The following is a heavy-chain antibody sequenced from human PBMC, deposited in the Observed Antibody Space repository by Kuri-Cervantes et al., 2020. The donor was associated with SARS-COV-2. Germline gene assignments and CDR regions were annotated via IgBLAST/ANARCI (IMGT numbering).Heavy chain of an antibody. CDR2: IKPDGSEK. Sequence: GESLKISCAASGFTFRSYWMSWVRQAPGKGLEWVANIKPDGSEKYYVDSVKGRFTISRDNAKNSLYLQMNSLRAEDTAVYYCARDFNPLDYWGQGTLVTVSS. V-gene: IGHV3-7*01. CDR3: ARDFNPLDY. CDR1: GFTFRSYW. J-gene: IGHJ4*02.